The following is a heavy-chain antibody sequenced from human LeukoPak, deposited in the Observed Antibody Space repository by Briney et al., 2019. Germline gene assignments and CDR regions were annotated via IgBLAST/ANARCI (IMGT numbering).Heavy chain of an antibody. CDR3: SREDY. CDR1: GYTFTAYY. J-gene: IGHJ4*02. V-gene: IGHV1-2*02. CDR2: INPNSGGT. Sequence: ASVKVSCKASGYTFTAYYLHWVRQAPGQGLEWVGWINPNSGGTNYAQKFQGRVTMTRDTSISTVYMVLSRLSSDDRAVYYCSREDYWGQGTLVTVSS.